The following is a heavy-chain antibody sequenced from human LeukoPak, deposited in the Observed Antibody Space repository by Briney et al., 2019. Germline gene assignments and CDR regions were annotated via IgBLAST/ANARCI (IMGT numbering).Heavy chain of an antibody. Sequence: ASVKVSCKASGYTFTSYGISWVRQAPGQGLEWMGWISAYNGNTNYAQKLQGRVTMTTDTSTSTAYMELRSLRSDDTAVYYCARDGQTYYDILTGYHPLDYWGQGTLVTVSP. CDR1: GYTFTSYG. D-gene: IGHD3-9*01. CDR3: ARDGQTYYDILTGYHPLDY. V-gene: IGHV1-18*01. J-gene: IGHJ4*02. CDR2: ISAYNGNT.